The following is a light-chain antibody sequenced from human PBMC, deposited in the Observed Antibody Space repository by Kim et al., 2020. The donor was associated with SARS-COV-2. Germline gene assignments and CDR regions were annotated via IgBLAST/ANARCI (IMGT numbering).Light chain of an antibody. CDR1: QGISNY. V-gene: IGKV1-27*01. J-gene: IGKJ1*01. Sequence: ASVGDRVTMTCRASQGISNYLAWFQQKPGKVPQLLIYAASTLQSGVPSRFSGSGSGTGFTLTISSLQPEDVGTYYCQKYNSAPRTFGQGTKVDIK. CDR2: AAS. CDR3: QKYNSAPRT.